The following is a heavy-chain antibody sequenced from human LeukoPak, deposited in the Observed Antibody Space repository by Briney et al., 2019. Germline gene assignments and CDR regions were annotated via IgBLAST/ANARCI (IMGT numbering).Heavy chain of an antibody. D-gene: IGHD6-19*01. J-gene: IGHJ4*02. Sequence: PSETLSLTCTLSGGSISSYYWSWLRQPPGKGREGIGYIYYSGSTNYNPSLKSRVTISVDTSTNQFSLKLSSVTAADTAVYYCARTIAVAGPFGYWGQATLVTVSS. CDR1: GGSISSYY. CDR3: ARTIAVAGPFGY. V-gene: IGHV4-59*01. CDR2: IYYSGST.